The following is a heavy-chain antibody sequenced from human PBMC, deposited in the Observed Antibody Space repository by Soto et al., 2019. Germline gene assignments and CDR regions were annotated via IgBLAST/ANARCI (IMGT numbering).Heavy chain of an antibody. CDR1: GFTFRSYA. J-gene: IGHJ4*02. D-gene: IGHD6-6*01. CDR3: AKVEQLVPSIFDY. V-gene: IGHV3-23*01. CDR2: ISGSGGST. Sequence: PVGSRRLSWAPSGFTFRSYAMSWVRQAPWKGLEWVSAISGSGGSTYYADSVKGRFTISRDNSKNTLYLQMNSLRAEETAVYYCAKVEQLVPSIFDYWGQGILVTVS.